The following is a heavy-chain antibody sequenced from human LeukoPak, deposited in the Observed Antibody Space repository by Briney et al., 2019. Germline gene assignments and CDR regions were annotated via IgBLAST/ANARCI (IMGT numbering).Heavy chain of an antibody. V-gene: IGHV3-20*01. CDR1: GFTFDDYG. CDR2: INWNGGST. CDR3: ARVAAAAGLYYFDY. D-gene: IGHD6-13*01. Sequence: GGSLRLSCAASGFTFDDYGMSWVRQAPGKGLEWVSGINWNGGSTGYADPVKGRFTISRDNAKNSLYLQMNSLRAEDTALYHCARVAAAAGLYYFDYWGQGTLVTVSS. J-gene: IGHJ4*02.